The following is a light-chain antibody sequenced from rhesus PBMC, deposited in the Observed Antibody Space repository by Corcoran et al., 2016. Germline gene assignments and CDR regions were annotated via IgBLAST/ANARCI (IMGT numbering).Light chain of an antibody. CDR2: EAS. Sequence: DIQMTQSPSSLSASVGDRVTITCRASQGITNDVAWYQQKPGEAPKLLIYEASNLQARTPSRFSGSGSGTDFTLTSSSLQSEDFAIYFCQHYYNTPFTFGPGTKLHIK. V-gene: IGKV1-25*01. CDR1: QGITND. J-gene: IGKJ3*01. CDR3: QHYYNTPFT.